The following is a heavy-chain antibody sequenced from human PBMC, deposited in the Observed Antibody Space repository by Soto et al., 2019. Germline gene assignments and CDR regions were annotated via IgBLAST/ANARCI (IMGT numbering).Heavy chain of an antibody. CDR1: GGSITSYY. J-gene: IGHJ4*02. CDR2: ISSSGSP. CDR3: AATPRY. D-gene: IGHD2-15*01. V-gene: IGHV4-59*01. Sequence: QVQLQESGPGLVKPSETLSLTCTVSGGSITSYYWNWIRQPPGKGLGWIGYISSSGSPNYNPSLKGRVTMSLDTSKNQVSLNVTSVTAADTAVYYCAATPRYWGQGRLVTVSS.